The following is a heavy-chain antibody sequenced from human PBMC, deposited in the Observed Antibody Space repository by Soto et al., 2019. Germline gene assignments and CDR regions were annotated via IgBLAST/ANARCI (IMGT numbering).Heavy chain of an antibody. V-gene: IGHV3-33*01. CDR2: IWYDGSNK. D-gene: IGHD6-19*01. CDR3: ASAPSIAVDEDGWFDP. CDR1: GFTFSSYG. Sequence: QVQLVESGGGVVQPGRSLRLSCAASGFTFSSYGMHWVRQAPGKGLEWVAVIWYDGSNKYYADSVKGLFTISRDNSKKTLYLQVSSLRAEAAAVYYCASAPSIAVDEDGWFDPWGQGALVTVSS. J-gene: IGHJ5*02.